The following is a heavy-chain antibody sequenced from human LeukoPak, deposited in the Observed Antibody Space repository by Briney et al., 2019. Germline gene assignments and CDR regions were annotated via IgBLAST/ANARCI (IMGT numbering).Heavy chain of an antibody. CDR2: IYPGDSDT. Sequence: GESLKISCKGSGYSFTSYWSGWVRQMPGKGLGWMGIIYPGDSDTRYSPSFQGQVTISAHKSISTAYLPWSSLKASDTAMYYCARHRDGYNSGIFQHWGQGTLVTVSS. CDR3: ARHRDGYNSGIFQH. V-gene: IGHV5-51*01. J-gene: IGHJ1*01. D-gene: IGHD5-12*01. CDR1: GYSFTSYW.